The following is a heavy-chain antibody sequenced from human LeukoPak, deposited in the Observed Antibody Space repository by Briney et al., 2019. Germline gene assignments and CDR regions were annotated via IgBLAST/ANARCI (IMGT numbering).Heavy chain of an antibody. J-gene: IGHJ5*02. V-gene: IGHV1-69*05. CDR2: IIPIFGTA. CDR3: AKTQYEDWFDP. Sequence: SVKVSCKASGGTFSSYAISWMLQAPGQGLEWMGRIIPIFGTANYAQKFQGRVTITTDESTSTAYMELSSLRSEDTAVYYCAKTQYEDWFDPWGQGTLVTVSS. CDR1: GGTFSSYA. D-gene: IGHD2/OR15-2a*01.